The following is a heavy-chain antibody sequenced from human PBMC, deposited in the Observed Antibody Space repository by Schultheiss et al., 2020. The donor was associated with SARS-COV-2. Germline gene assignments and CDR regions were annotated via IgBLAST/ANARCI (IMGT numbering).Heavy chain of an antibody. CDR2: ISWNSGSR. J-gene: IGHJ5*02. V-gene: IGHV3-9*01. CDR3: AKDSLGYCSSTSCPNWFDP. CDR1: GFTFDDYA. D-gene: IGHD2-2*01. Sequence: SLKISCAASGFTFDDYAMHWVRQAPGKGLEWVSGISWNSGSRGYGDSVRGRFTISRDNSKNTLYLQMNSLRAEDTAVYYCAKDSLGYCSSTSCPNWFDPWGQGTLVTVSS.